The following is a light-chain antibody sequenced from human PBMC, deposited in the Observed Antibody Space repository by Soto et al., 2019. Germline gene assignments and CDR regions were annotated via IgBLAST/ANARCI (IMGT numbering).Light chain of an antibody. CDR3: SSYTTSGTLV. CDR1: SSDVGSYNY. CDR2: DVS. J-gene: IGLJ1*01. Sequence: QSALTQPASVSGSPGQSIIISCTGTSSDVGSYNYVSWYQHHPGKAPKFMIYDVSNRPSGVSNRFSGSKSGNTASLTISGLQTEDEADYYCSSYTTSGTLVFGSGTKLTVL. V-gene: IGLV2-14*03.